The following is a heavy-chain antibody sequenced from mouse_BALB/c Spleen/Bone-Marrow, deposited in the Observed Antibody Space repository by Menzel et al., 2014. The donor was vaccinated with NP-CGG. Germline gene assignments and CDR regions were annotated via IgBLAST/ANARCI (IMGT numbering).Heavy chain of an antibody. J-gene: IGHJ3*01. CDR1: GYTFTSYW. CDR2: INPSTGYT. D-gene: IGHD2-2*01. CDR3: ARYHYGYDGFAY. V-gene: IGHV1-7*01. Sequence: VQLQQSGAELAKPGASVKMSCKASGYTFTSYWMHRVKQRPGQGLEWIGYINPSTGYTEYNQKFKDKATLTADKSSSTAYMQLSSLTSEDSAVYYCARYHYGYDGFAYWGQGTLVTVSA.